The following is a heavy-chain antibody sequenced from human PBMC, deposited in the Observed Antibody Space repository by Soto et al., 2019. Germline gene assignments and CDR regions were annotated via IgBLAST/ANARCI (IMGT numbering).Heavy chain of an antibody. CDR3: ASNWNDYSNYLGY. J-gene: IGHJ4*02. V-gene: IGHV1-69*13. Sequence: SVKVSCKASGGTFSSYAISWVRQAPGQGLEWMGGIIPIFGTANYAQKFQGRVTITADESASTAYMELSSLRSEDTAVYYCASNWNDYSNYLGYWGQGTLVTV. D-gene: IGHD4-4*01. CDR2: IIPIFGTA. CDR1: GGTFSSYA.